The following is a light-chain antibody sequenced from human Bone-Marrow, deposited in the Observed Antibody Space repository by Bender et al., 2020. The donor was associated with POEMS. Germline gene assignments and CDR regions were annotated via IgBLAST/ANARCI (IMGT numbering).Light chain of an antibody. V-gene: IGLV1-44*01. J-gene: IGLJ3*02. Sequence: QSVLTQPPSVSGTPGQRVTISCSGSGSNIGSKTVNWYQQVPGTAPRLLIYSDTERPSGVPDRFSGSKSGTSASLAISGLQSDDEADYYCCSYAGSYTWVFGGGTKVTVL. CDR1: GSNIGSKT. CDR3: CSYAGSYTWV. CDR2: SDT.